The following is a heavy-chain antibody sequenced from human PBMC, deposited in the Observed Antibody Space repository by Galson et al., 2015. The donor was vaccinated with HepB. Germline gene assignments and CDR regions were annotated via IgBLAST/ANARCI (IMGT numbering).Heavy chain of an antibody. CDR3: ARSGSAMVSSLEY. CDR1: GFTFSSYA. CDR2: MSYDGSNK. J-gene: IGHJ1*01. D-gene: IGHD5-18*01. V-gene: IGHV3-30*10. Sequence: SLRLSCAASGFTFSSYAIHWVRQAPGKGLEWVAFMSYDGSNKYYTDSVKGRFSISRDNSKNTLYLQMNNLRREDTAVYCCARSGSAMVSSLEYWGQGTLVTVSS.